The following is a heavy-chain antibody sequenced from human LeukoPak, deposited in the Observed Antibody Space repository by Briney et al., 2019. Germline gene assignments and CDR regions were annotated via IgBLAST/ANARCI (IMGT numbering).Heavy chain of an antibody. J-gene: IGHJ4*02. D-gene: IGHD6-19*01. V-gene: IGHV3-23*01. CDR2: ISGSGGST. CDR3: AKTPLAVAGPGNYFDY. CDR1: GFTFSTYA. Sequence: GGSLRLSCAASGFTFSTYAMNWVRQAPGKGLEWVSAISGSGGSTYYADSVKGRFTISRDNSKNTLYLQMNSLRAEDTAVYYCAKTPLAVAGPGNYFDYWGQGTLVTVSS.